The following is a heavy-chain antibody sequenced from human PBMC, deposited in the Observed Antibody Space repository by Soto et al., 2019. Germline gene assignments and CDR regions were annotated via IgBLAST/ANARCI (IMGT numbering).Heavy chain of an antibody. CDR2: FDPEDGET. J-gene: IGHJ4*01. CDR3: ATGPRYFCGGSCYRGFGSNPGRFEY. D-gene: IGHD2-15*01. CDR1: GYTLTELS. Sequence: ASVKVSCKVSGYTLTELSMHWVRQAPGKGLEWMGGFDPEDGETIYAQKFQGRVTMTEDTSTDTAYMELSSLRSEDTAVYYCATGPRYFCGGSCYRGFGSNPGRFEYWGQGTMVNVPS. V-gene: IGHV1-24*01.